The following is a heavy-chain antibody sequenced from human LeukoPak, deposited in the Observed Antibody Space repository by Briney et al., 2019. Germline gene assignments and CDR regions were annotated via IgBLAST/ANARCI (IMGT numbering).Heavy chain of an antibody. V-gene: IGHV3-9*01. CDR3: AKHLTATNTYIFFGLDA. CDR2: INWNGGGT. CDR1: GFSFKDYG. J-gene: IGHJ6*02. Sequence: GGSLRLSCAATGFSFKDYGMHWVRQPPGKGLEVVSAINWNGGGTDYADSVKGRFTIYRDNAKNSLYLQLSSLRPEDTALYYCAKHLTATNTYIFFGLDAWGQGTSVTVSS. D-gene: IGHD1-26*01.